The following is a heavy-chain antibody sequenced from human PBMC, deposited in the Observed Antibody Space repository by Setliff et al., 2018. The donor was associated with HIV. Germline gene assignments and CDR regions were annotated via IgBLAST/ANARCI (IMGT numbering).Heavy chain of an antibody. D-gene: IGHD3-3*01. CDR3: ACRYYDLWSNYYTGIPY. CDR2: IYYSGSA. CDR1: GGSIKRSSYY. V-gene: IGHV4-39*07. Sequence: SETLSLTCTVSGGSIKRSSYYWGWIRQPPGKGLEWIGSIYYSGSAYYNPSLKSRVTISVDTSKNQFFLKLTPMTAADTSVYYCACRYYDLWSNYYTGIPYWGQGTLVTVSS. J-gene: IGHJ4*02.